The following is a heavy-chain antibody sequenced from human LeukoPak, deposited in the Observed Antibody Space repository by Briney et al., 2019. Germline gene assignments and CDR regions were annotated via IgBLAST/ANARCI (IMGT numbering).Heavy chain of an antibody. V-gene: IGHV4-4*07. CDR2: IYTSGST. CDR3: ATGRGSYYSGWFDP. Sequence: SETLSLTCTVSGSSISSYYWSWIRQRAGKGLEWIGRIYTSGSTDYNPSLKSRVTMSVDTSKNQFSLKLSSVTAADTAVYYCATGRGSYYSGWFDPWGQGTLVTVSS. CDR1: GSSISSYY. D-gene: IGHD1-26*01. J-gene: IGHJ5*02.